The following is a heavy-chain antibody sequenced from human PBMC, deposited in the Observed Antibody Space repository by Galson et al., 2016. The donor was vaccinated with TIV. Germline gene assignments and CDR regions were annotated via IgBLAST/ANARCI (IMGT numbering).Heavy chain of an antibody. CDR2: VNPKIGDT. D-gene: IGHD3/OR15-3a*01. CDR3: ARDGLDMTTAVALPDY. J-gene: IGHJ4*02. Sequence: SVKVSCKASGYSFTDYYIHWVRQAPGQGLEWMGWVNPKIGDTNYAQKFQGGVAMTRDTSINTAYMELSRLRSDDTAVYYCARDGLDMTTAVALPDYWGQGTLVTVSS. CDR1: GYSFTDYY. V-gene: IGHV1-2*02.